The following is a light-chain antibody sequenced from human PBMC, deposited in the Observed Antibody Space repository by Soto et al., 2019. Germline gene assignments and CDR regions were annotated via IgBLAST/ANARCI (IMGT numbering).Light chain of an antibody. Sequence: DIVMTQSPDSLAVSLGERATINCKSSQSVLYSSNNKNYLAWYQQKPGQPPKLLIYWASTRESGVPDRFSGSWSGTDFTLTISSLQAEDVAVYYCKQYYSTPLLTFGGGTKVEIK. CDR1: QSVLYSSNNKNY. J-gene: IGKJ4*01. V-gene: IGKV4-1*01. CDR2: WAS. CDR3: KQYYSTPLLT.